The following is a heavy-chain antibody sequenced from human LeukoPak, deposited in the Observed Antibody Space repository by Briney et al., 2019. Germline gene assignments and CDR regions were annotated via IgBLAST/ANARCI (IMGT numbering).Heavy chain of an antibody. D-gene: IGHD3/OR15-3a*01. CDR2: ISGSDSNT. Sequence: PGGSLRLSCAASGLTFSSYAMSWVRQAPGKWLEWVSAISGSDSNTYYADSLKGRFTVSRDNSKNTLYLQMNSLRAEDTAVYYCANVATWTYFDFWGRRTLVTVSS. J-gene: IGHJ4*02. CDR3: ANVATWTYFDF. V-gene: IGHV3-23*01. CDR1: GLTFSSYA.